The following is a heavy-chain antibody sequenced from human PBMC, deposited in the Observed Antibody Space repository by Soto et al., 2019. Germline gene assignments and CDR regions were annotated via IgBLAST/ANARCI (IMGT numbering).Heavy chain of an antibody. J-gene: IGHJ6*02. CDR2: INTGNGKT. Sequence: QVKVVQSGAEVKKPGASVKVSCKASGYTFSTFPIHWVRQAPGQRLEWMGRINTGNGKTKYSQKFQDRVTITRDTSASTAYMELTSLRSEDTAVYYCARDKPYSGYDTSGAMDVWGQGTTVTVSS. CDR3: ARDKPYSGYDTSGAMDV. D-gene: IGHD5-12*01. V-gene: IGHV1-3*04. CDR1: GYTFSTFP.